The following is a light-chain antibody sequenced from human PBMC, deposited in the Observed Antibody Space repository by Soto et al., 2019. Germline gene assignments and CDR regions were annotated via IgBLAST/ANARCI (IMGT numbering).Light chain of an antibody. CDR1: KLGDNF. CDR2: QDN. Sequence: SYELPQPPSVSVSPGQTASLTCSGDKLGDNFACWYQQKPGQSPVLVIYQDNKRPSGIPERFSGSNSGKTATLTISGTQAMDEADYYCQTWDRNTVVFGGGTKLTVL. J-gene: IGLJ2*01. V-gene: IGLV3-1*01. CDR3: QTWDRNTVV.